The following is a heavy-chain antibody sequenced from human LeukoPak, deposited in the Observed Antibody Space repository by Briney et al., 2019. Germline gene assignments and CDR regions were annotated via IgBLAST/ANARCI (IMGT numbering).Heavy chain of an antibody. D-gene: IGHD3-3*01. J-gene: IGHJ3*02. CDR1: GFTFSSYS. CDR3: ARESIPYYDFWSGHAFDI. Sequence: GSLRLSCAASGFTFSSYSMNWVRQAPGKGLEWVSSISSSSSYIYYADSVKGRFTISRDNAKNSLYLQMNSLRAEDTAVYYCARESIPYYDFWSGHAFDIWGQGTMVTVSS. V-gene: IGHV3-21*01. CDR2: ISSSSSYI.